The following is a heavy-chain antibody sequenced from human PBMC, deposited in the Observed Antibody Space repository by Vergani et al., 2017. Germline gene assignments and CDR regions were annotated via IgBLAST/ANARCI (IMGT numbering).Heavy chain of an antibody. CDR1: GFTFSDYY. CDR2: ISSRGSSI. J-gene: IGHJ6*03. Sequence: VDLVESGGGFVQPGGSRRLSCAVSGFTFSDYYMSWIRQAPGKGLEWVSYISSRGSSIYYGDSVKGRFTISRDNANNSLYLQMNSLRAEDTAVYYCARVLGGTYYYYYYMDVWGKGTTVTVSS. V-gene: IGHV3-11*01. D-gene: IGHD1-26*01. CDR3: ARVLGGTYYYYYYMDV.